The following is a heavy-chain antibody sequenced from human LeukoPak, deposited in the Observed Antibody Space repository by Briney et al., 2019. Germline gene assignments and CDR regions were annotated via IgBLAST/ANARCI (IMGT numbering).Heavy chain of an antibody. V-gene: IGHV6-1*01. D-gene: IGHD6-13*01. CDR1: GDSVSSNSAA. CDR3: ARDGAYSSSWWDYYYYGMDV. Sequence: SQTLSLTCAISGDSVSSNSAAWNWIRQSPSRGLEWLGRTYYRSKWYNDYAVSVKSRITINPDTSKNQFSLQLNSVTPEDTAVYYCARDGAYSSSWWDYYYYGMDVWGQGTTVTVSS. CDR2: TYYRSKWYN. J-gene: IGHJ6*02.